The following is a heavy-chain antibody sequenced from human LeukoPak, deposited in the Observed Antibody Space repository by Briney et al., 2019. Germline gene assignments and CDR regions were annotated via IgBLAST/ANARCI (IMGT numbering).Heavy chain of an antibody. CDR1: GFTFSSYA. D-gene: IGHD5-18*01. Sequence: GGSLRLSCAASGFTFSSYAMHWVRQAPGKGLEWVAVISYDGSNKYYADSVKGRFTISRDNSENTLYLQMNSLRAEDTAVYYCARDGGYSYGPYDYWGQGTLVTVSS. CDR2: ISYDGSNK. V-gene: IGHV3-30*04. J-gene: IGHJ4*02. CDR3: ARDGGYSYGPYDY.